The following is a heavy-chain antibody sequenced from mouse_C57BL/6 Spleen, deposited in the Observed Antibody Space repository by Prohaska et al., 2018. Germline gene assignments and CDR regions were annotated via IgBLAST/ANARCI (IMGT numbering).Heavy chain of an antibody. V-gene: IGHV1-19*01. Sequence: HGKSLEWIGVINPYNGGTSYNQKFKGKAILTADKSSSTAYMELRSLTSEDSAVYYCTRKAPYYYAMDYWGQGTSVTVSS. CDR2: INPYNGGT. CDR3: TRKAPYYYAMDY. J-gene: IGHJ4*01.